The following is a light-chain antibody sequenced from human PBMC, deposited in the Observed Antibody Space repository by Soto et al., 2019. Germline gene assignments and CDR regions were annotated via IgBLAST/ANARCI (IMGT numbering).Light chain of an antibody. Sequence: DFQLTQSPSSLSSSVGYIFTITFRASQSISTYLNWYQQKPGKAPKVLIYTASILQGGVPSRFSGGGSGTEFTLTISNLQPEDSATYYCQQSYSSPVTFCQGTRLEIK. J-gene: IGKJ5*01. V-gene: IGKV1-39*01. CDR1: QSISTY. CDR2: TAS. CDR3: QQSYSSPVT.